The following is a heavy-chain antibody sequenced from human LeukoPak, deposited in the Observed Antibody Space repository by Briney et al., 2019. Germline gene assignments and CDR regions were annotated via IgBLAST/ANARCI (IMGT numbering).Heavy chain of an antibody. J-gene: IGHJ3*02. CDR3: TTTLILLWLGDAFDI. Sequence: PGGSLRLSCAASGFTFSNAWMSWVRQAPGKGLQWVGRIKSKTDGGTTDYAAPVKGRFTISSDDSKNTLYLQMNSMNTEDTAVYYCTTTLILLWLGDAFDIWGQGTMVTVSS. CDR2: IKSKTDGGTT. V-gene: IGHV3-15*01. D-gene: IGHD3-10*01. CDR1: GFTFSNAW.